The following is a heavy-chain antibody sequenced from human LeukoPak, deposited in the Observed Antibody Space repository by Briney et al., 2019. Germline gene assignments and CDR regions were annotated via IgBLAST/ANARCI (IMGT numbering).Heavy chain of an antibody. Sequence: GGSLRLSCAASGFTFSSYWMSWVRQAPGKGLEWVANIKQDGSEKYYVDSVKGRFTISRDNAKNSLYLQMNSLRAEDAAVYYCARLGYSSGQGNNWFDPWGQGTLVTVSS. CDR3: ARLGYSSGQGNNWFDP. J-gene: IGHJ5*02. CDR1: GFTFSSYW. D-gene: IGHD5-18*01. V-gene: IGHV3-7*01. CDR2: IKQDGSEK.